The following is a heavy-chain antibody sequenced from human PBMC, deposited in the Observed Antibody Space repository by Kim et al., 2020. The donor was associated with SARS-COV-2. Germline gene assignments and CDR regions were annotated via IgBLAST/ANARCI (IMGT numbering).Heavy chain of an antibody. J-gene: IGHJ4*02. Sequence: AQKFKGRVTMTRDTSTSTVYMELSSLRSEDTAVYYCASSSIAAAEGYFDYWGQGTLVTVSS. D-gene: IGHD6-13*01. V-gene: IGHV1-46*01. CDR3: ASSSIAAAEGYFDY.